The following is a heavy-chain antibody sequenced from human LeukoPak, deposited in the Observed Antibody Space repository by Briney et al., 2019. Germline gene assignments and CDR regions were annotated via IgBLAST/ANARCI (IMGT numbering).Heavy chain of an antibody. V-gene: IGHV4-4*02. CDR1: GDSITNRHW. CDR2: ISHSGRT. Sequence: PSETLSLTCAVSGDSITNRHWRNRVRQPPGKGLEWIGEISHSGRTNYNPSLKSQLTIDKSKNEFSLNLSSVTAADTGVYYWARESPAYCSGGNGYIWYFDLWGRGTLVSVSS. CDR3: ARESPAYCSGGNGYIWYFDL. D-gene: IGHD2-15*01. J-gene: IGHJ2*01.